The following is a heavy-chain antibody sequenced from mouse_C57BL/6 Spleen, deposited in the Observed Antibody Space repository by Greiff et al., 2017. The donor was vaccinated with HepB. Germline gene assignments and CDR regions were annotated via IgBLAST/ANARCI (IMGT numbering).Heavy chain of an antibody. CDR3: ARSGYYGSWFAY. V-gene: IGHV14-2*01. D-gene: IGHD1-1*01. CDR2: IDPEDGVT. CDR1: GFNIKDYY. J-gene: IGHJ3*01. Sequence: VQLQQSGAELVKPGASVKLSCTASGFNIKDYYMHWVKQRTEQGLEWIGRIDPEDGVTKYAPKFQGKATITADTSSNTAYLQLSSLTSEDTAVYYCARSGYYGSWFAYWGQGTLVTVSA.